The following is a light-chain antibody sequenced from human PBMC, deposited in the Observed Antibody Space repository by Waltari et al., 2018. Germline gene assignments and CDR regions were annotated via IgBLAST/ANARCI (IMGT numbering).Light chain of an antibody. CDR2: EVS. J-gene: IGLJ1*01. Sequence: QSALTQPASVSGSPGQSITISCTGTSSDIGSYNLVSWYQQHPGKVPKLMISEVSKRPSGFSNRFAGSKSGNTASLTISGLQAEDEADYYCCSYAGVRTFDYVFGTGTKVTVL. CDR3: CSYAGVRTFDYV. CDR1: SSDIGSYNL. V-gene: IGLV2-23*02.